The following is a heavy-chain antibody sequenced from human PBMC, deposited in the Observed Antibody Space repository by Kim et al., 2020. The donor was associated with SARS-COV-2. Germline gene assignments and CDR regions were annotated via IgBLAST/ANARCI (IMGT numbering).Heavy chain of an antibody. J-gene: IGHJ4*02. CDR1: GFTFSSYA. V-gene: IGHV3-30*04. Sequence: GGSLRLSCAASGFTFSSYAMHWVRQAPGKGLEWVAVISYDGSNKYYADSVKGRFTISRDNSKNTLYLQMNSLRAEDTAVYYCARDSSSTYYFDYWGQGTLGTVSS. CDR3: ARDSSSTYYFDY. D-gene: IGHD6-13*01. CDR2: ISYDGSNK.